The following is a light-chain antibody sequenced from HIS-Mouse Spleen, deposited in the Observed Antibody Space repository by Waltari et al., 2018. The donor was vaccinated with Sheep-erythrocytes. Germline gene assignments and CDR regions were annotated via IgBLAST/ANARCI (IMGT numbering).Light chain of an antibody. J-gene: IGLJ3*02. CDR2: EDS. CDR3: YSTDSSGNHRV. Sequence: SYELTQRPSVSVSPGQKARITCSGDALPKKYAYWYQQKSGQAPVLVIYEDSKRPSGIPERFSGSSSGTMATLTISGAQVEDEADYYCYSTDSSGNHRVFGGGTKLTVL. V-gene: IGLV3-10*01. CDR1: ALPKKY.